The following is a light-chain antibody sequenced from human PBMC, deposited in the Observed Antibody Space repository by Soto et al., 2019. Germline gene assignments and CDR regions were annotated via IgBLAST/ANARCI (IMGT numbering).Light chain of an antibody. CDR1: NIGRYG. CDR3: QVWHTTSDHYV. Sequence: SYELTQPPSVSVAPGQTARITCGGNNIGRYGVHWYQQKAGQAPVMVVFADSGRPSGIPERFSGSNSGNTATLTISRVEAGDEADYYCQVWHTTSDHYVFGAGTKVTVL. J-gene: IGLJ1*01. CDR2: ADS. V-gene: IGLV3-21*02.